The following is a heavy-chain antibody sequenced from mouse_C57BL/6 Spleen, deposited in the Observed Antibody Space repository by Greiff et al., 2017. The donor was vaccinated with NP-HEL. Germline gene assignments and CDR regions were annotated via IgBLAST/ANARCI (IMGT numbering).Heavy chain of an antibody. CDR1: GYAFSSYW. CDR3: ARRAPTSYFDY. V-gene: IGHV1-80*01. D-gene: IGHD3-3*01. J-gene: IGHJ2*01. CDR2: IYPGDGDT. Sequence: SGAELVKPGASVKISCKASGYAFSSYWMNWVKQRPGKGLEWIGQIYPGDGDTNYNGKFKGKATLTADKSSSTAYMQLSSLTSEDSAVYFCARRAPTSYFDYWGQGTTLTVSS.